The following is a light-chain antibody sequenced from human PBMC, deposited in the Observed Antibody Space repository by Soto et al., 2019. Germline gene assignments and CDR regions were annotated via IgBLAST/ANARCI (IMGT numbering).Light chain of an antibody. J-gene: IGKJ4*01. CDR1: QSISSW. CDR3: QQYNSYPLT. CDR2: KAS. Sequence: DIQMTQSPSTLSASVGDRVTITCRASQSISSWLAWYQQKPGKDPNLLIYKASSLESGVPSRFSGSGSGTEFTITISSLQPDDFATYYCQQYNSYPLTFGGGTKVEIK. V-gene: IGKV1-5*03.